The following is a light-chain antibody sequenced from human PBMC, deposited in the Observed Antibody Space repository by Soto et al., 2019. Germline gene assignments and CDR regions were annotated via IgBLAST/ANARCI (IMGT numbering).Light chain of an antibody. CDR3: SSYTSSSTLYV. Sequence: QSVLTQPASVSGSHGQSITITCTGTSSDVGGYIYVSWYQQHPGKAPKLMIYDVSNRPSGVSNRFSGSKSGNTASLTISGLQAEDEADYYCSSYTSSSTLYVFGTGTKVT. CDR1: SSDVGGYIY. V-gene: IGLV2-14*01. CDR2: DVS. J-gene: IGLJ1*01.